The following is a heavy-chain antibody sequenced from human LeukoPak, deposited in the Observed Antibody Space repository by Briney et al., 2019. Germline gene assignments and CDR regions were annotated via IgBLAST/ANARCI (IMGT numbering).Heavy chain of an antibody. V-gene: IGHV3-15*01. CDR2: IKSKTNGETR. CDR1: GFILSNAW. CDR3: ARGLTLGSAGFDY. Sequence: GGSLRLSCAASGFILSNAWMNWVRQAPGKGLEWVGLIKSKTNGETRDYAAPVKGRFTISRDNAKNSLYLQMNSLRVEDTAVYYCARGLTLGSAGFDYWGQGTLVTVSS. J-gene: IGHJ4*02. D-gene: IGHD3-10*01.